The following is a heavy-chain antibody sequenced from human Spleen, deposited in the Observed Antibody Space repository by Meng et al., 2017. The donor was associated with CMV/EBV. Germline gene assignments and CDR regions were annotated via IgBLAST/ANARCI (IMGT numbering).Heavy chain of an antibody. J-gene: IGHJ6*02. Sequence: GGSLRLSCKASGYKFTSYWIGWVRQMPGKGLEWMGIIYPGDSDTRYSPSFQGQVTISADKSINTAYLQWNSLKASDTAMYYCARQTAYYYYGMDVWGQGTTVTVSS. CDR1: GYKFTSYW. CDR3: ARQTAYYYYGMDV. CDR2: IYPGDSDT. D-gene: IGHD2-21*02. V-gene: IGHV5-51*01.